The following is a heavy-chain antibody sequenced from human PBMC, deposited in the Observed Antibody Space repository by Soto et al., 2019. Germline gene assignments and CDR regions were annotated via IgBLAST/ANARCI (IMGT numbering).Heavy chain of an antibody. D-gene: IGHD2-8*01. V-gene: IGHV3-21*01. CDR3: ASRSCADGTCSFDF. CDR2: ISTTSSYI. CDR1: GFTFSSYS. Sequence: EVQLVESGGGLVEPGGSLRLSCAASGFTFSSYSMSWVRQAPGKGLEWVSSISTTSSYIYYADSVKGRFTISRDNAKNSLSLQMDSLRAEDAAVYYCASRSCADGTCSFDFWGQGTLVTVSS. J-gene: IGHJ4*02.